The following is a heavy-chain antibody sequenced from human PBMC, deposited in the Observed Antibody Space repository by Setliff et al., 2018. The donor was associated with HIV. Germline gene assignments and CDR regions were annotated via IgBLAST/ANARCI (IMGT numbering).Heavy chain of an antibody. D-gene: IGHD1-26*01. V-gene: IGHV4-61*09. Sequence: SETLSLTCTVSGGSISTGNYYWGWIRQPAGKGLEWIGHIYSTGSVTYNPSLKSRPLISIDTSKTQFSLNLRSVTAADTAVYYCVRELLGSGGTVPEVNFFDSWGQGTLVTVSS. CDR2: IYSTGSV. CDR1: GGSISTGNYY. J-gene: IGHJ5*01. CDR3: VRELLGSGGTVPEVNFFDS.